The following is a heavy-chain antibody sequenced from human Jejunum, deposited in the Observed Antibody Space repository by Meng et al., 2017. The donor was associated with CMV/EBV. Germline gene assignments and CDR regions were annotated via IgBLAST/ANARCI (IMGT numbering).Heavy chain of an antibody. CDR3: VRLYHRDAYNPVNY. CDR2: SHLGDSRT. J-gene: IGHJ4*02. CDR1: GYNVTNNW. Sequence: SGYNVTNNWMGGVRQMPGRGQEWMALSHLGDSRTQYSTSVQGQVTISVDKSISTTYLQWSSLKASDTAMYYCVRLYHRDAYNPVNYWGQGTLVTVSS. V-gene: IGHV5-51*01. D-gene: IGHD5-24*01.